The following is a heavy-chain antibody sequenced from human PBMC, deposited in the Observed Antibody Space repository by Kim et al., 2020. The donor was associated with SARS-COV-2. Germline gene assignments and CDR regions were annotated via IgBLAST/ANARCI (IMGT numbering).Heavy chain of an antibody. CDR3: AREKWSSASLLRDGYLDL. J-gene: IGHJ2*01. Sequence: GGSLRLSCAASGFTFGRFGIHWVRQAPGKGLEWVAVISPDGADKFYSASVEGRVIISRDNSKNTLSLQMSSLRPEDTALYYCAREKWSSASLLRDGYLDLWGRGTLVTVSS. CDR1: GFTFGRFG. CDR2: ISPDGADK. D-gene: IGHD6-6*01. V-gene: IGHV3-30*03.